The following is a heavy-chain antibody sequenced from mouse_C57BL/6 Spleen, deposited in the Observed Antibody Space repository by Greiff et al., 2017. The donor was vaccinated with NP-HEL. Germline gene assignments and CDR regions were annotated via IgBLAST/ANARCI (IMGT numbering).Heavy chain of an antibody. V-gene: IGHV1-80*01. CDR2: IYPGDGDT. CDR1: GYAFSNYW. J-gene: IGHJ2*01. D-gene: IGHD1-1*01. CDR3: ARRAVVAEDY. Sequence: VQLQQSGAELVKPGASVKISCKASGYAFSNYWMNWVKQRPGKGLEWIGQIYPGDGDTNYNGKFKGKATLTADKSSSTAYMQLSSLTSEDSAVYFCARRAVVAEDYWGQGTTLTVSS.